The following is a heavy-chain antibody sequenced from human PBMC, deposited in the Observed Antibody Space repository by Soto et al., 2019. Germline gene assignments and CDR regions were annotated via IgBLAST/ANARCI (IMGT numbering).Heavy chain of an antibody. J-gene: IGHJ6*02. CDR2: ISYDGNNK. V-gene: IGHV3-30*18. CDR3: AKEFMDLNYYYGVDV. Sequence: QVQLVESGGGVVQPGRSLRLSCAASGFTFSIYAIHWVRQAPGKGLEWVAVISYDGNNKYYTDSVKGRFTISRDNSKNTVFLQMNSLRAEDTAVYYCAKEFMDLNYYYGVDVWGQGTTVTVSS. D-gene: IGHD3-10*01. CDR1: GFTFSIYA.